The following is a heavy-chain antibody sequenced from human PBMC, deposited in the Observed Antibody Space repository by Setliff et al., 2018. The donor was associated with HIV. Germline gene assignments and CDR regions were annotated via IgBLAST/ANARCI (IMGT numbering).Heavy chain of an antibody. D-gene: IGHD2-8*02. CDR2: ISHGGST. CDR3: ARAPTGVTNAFDI. CDR1: GGSFSGYY. J-gene: IGHJ3*02. V-gene: IGHV4-34*01. Sequence: PSETLSLTCAVYGGSFSGYYWSWIRQPPGKGLEWIGEISHGGSTNYNPSLESRLTISVDTSRNQFSLRLSSVTAADTAVYYCARAPTGVTNAFDIWGQGTMVTVSS.